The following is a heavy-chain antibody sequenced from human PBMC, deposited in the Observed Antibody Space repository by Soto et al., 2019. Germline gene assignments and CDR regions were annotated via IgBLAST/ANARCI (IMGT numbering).Heavy chain of an antibody. Sequence: QVQLVQSGAEVKKPGASVKVSCKASGYTFTGYYMHWVRQAPGQGLEWMGWINPNSGGTNYAQKFQGRVTMTRDTSISTAYMELSRLRSDDTAVYYCARDRYCGGDCYSAPFDIWGQGTMVTVSS. D-gene: IGHD2-21*02. CDR3: ARDRYCGGDCYSAPFDI. CDR1: GYTFTGYY. V-gene: IGHV1-2*02. CDR2: INPNSGGT. J-gene: IGHJ3*02.